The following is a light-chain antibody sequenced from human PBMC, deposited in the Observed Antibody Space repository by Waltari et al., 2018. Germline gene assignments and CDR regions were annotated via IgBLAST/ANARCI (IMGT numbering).Light chain of an antibody. CDR3: HSFDSSLSTGVV. V-gene: IGLV1-40*01. CDR1: SSNLGAGHD. J-gene: IGLJ2*01. CDR2: GNS. Sequence: QSVLTQPPSVSGAPGQRVTISCTGTSSNLGAGHDVHWYQQFPGTAPKLLIYGNSNRPSGVPDRFSGSKSDTSASLTITGLQAEDEADYFCHSFDSSLSTGVVFGGGTKVTVL.